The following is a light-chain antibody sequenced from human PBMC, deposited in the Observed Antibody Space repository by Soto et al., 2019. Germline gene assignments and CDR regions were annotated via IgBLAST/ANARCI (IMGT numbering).Light chain of an antibody. CDR2: AAS. CDR1: QSISSY. J-gene: IGKJ1*01. CDR3: QQSYSTLGVT. Sequence: DIQMTQSPSSLSASVGDRVTITCRASQSISSYLNWYQQNPGKAPKLLIYAASSLQSGVPSRFSGSGSGTDFTLTISSLQPEDFATYYCQQSYSTLGVTFGQGTKVEIK. V-gene: IGKV1-39*01.